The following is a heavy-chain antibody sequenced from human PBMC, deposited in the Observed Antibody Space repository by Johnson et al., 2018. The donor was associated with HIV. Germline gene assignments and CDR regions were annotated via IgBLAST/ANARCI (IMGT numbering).Heavy chain of an antibody. CDR3: AKVRVAAMIVVVSGRDAFDI. CDR1: GFTFSTYG. Sequence: QVQLMESGGGLIQPGGSLRLSCAASGFTFSTYGMHWVRQAPGKGLEWVAVIWFDGSNKYYADSVKGRFTISRDNSKNTLYLQMNSLRAEDTAVYYCAKVRVAAMIVVVSGRDAFDIWGQGTMVTVAS. CDR2: IWFDGSNK. V-gene: IGHV3-33*06. J-gene: IGHJ3*02. D-gene: IGHD3-22*01.